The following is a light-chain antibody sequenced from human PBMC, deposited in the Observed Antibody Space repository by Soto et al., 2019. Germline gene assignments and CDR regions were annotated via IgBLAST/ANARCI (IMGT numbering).Light chain of an antibody. V-gene: IGKV1-39*01. CDR2: TAS. CDR1: ERISDY. J-gene: IGKJ1*01. Sequence: IQMTQSPSSLSASVGDRVTISCRASERISDYLAWYQQKPGKAPKLLINTASSLRSGVPSRFSGSGSGTDFTLTIDSLQPEDSATFYCQQTYSFWTFGQGTKVDIK. CDR3: QQTYSFWT.